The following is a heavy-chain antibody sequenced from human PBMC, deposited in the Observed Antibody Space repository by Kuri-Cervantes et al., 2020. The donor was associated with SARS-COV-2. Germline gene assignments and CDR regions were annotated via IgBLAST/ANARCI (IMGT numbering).Heavy chain of an antibody. Sequence: GGSLRLSCAASGFTVSSNYMSWVRQAPGKGLEWVSVIYSGGSTYYADTVKGRFTISRDNSKNTLYLQMNSLRAGDTAVYYCARGLESNQGRDVWGQGTLVTVSS. CDR2: IYSGGST. CDR3: ARGLESNQGRDV. V-gene: IGHV3-66*02. D-gene: IGHD1-14*01. CDR1: GFTVSSNY. J-gene: IGHJ4*02.